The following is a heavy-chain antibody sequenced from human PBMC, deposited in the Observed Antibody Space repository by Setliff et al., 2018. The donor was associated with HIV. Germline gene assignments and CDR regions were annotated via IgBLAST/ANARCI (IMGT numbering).Heavy chain of an antibody. Sequence: SETLSLTCTVSGGSISSGSDYWSWIRQPAGKGLEWIGRIYTSGSTNYNPSLKSRVTISVDTSKNQFSLKLSSVTAADTAVYYCARRHGSGSLDAFDIWGQGTTVTVSS. CDR3: ARRHGSGSLDAFDI. J-gene: IGHJ3*02. V-gene: IGHV4-61*02. CDR2: IYTSGST. D-gene: IGHD3-10*01. CDR1: GGSISSGSDY.